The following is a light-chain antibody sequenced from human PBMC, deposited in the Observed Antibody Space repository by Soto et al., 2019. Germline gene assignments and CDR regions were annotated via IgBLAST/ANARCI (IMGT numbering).Light chain of an antibody. CDR3: QQAYSSLS. V-gene: IGKV1-39*01. CDR2: TAS. CDR1: QSINTD. Sequence: DIQVTQSPSSLSASVGDRVTITCRARQSINTDLNWYQQKPGKAPKLLIYTASNLQSGVPSRLRGSGSVTDFTLAISGLQPEDVVTYYGQQAYSSLSFGGGTKVEI. J-gene: IGKJ4*01.